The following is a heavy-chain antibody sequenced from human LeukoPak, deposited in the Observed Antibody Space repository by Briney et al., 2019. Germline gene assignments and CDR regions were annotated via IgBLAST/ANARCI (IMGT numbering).Heavy chain of an antibody. CDR1: GGTFSSYA. CDR3: ARGLPSKPLFASYYFDY. CDR2: IIPIFGTA. V-gene: IGHV1-69*13. D-gene: IGHD2-21*01. Sequence: SVEVSCKASGGTFSSYAISWVRQAPGQGLEWMGGIIPIFGTANYAQKFQGRVTITADESTSTAYMELSSLRSEDTAVYYCARGLPSKPLFASYYFDYWGQGTLVTVSS. J-gene: IGHJ4*02.